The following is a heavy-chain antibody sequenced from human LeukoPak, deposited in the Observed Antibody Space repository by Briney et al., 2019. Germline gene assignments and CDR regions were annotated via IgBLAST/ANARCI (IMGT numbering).Heavy chain of an antibody. CDR2: IWFDGTEK. CDR3: AREIVMTGFFSYYGLDL. J-gene: IGHJ6*02. Sequence: PGSSLRLSCAASAFTFSGYAIHWVRQAPGKGLEWVAIIWFDGTEKHHADSVKGRFTISRDNARNTAYLQMNTLRAEDTAMYYCAREIVMTGFFSYYGLDLWGQGTTVTVS. D-gene: IGHD3-9*01. CDR1: AFTFSGYA. V-gene: IGHV3-33*01.